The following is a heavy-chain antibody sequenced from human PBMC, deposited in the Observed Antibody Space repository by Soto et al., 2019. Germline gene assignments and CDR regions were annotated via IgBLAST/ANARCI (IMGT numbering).Heavy chain of an antibody. J-gene: IGHJ4*02. CDR3: ARGGGVYYFDY. V-gene: IGHV4-59*01. Sequence: QVQLQESGPGLVKPSETLSLTCTVSGGSISSYYWSWIRQPPGKGLEWIGYIYYSGITDYNPSLKSRVNISVDTSTSQFSLKLSSVTAADTAVYYCARGGGVYYFDYWGQGTLVTVSS. CDR1: GGSISSYY. CDR2: IYYSGIT. D-gene: IGHD2-8*02.